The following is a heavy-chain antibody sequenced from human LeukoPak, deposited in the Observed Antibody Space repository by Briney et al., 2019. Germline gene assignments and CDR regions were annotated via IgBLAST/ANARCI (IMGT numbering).Heavy chain of an antibody. Sequence: SVTVSCKASGGTFSSYAISWVRQAPGQGLEWMGRIIPILGIANYAQKFQGRVTITADKSTSTAYMELSSLRSEDTAVYYCAGRSAGFGEFRKERDYWGQGTLVTVSS. CDR1: GGTFSSYA. CDR3: AGRSAGFGEFRKERDY. D-gene: IGHD3-10*01. V-gene: IGHV1-69*04. CDR2: IIPILGIA. J-gene: IGHJ4*02.